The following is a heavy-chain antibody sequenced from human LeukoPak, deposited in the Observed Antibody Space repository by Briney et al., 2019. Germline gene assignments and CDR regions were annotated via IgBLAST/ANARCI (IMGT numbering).Heavy chain of an antibody. Sequence: GGSLRLSCTVSGFTVSSNSMSWVRQAPGKGLEWVSGINWNGGSTGYADSVKGRFTISRDNAKNSLYLQMNSLRAEDTALYYCAKSGGVITTYFDYWGQGTLVTVSS. V-gene: IGHV3-20*04. J-gene: IGHJ4*02. CDR3: AKSGGVITTYFDY. D-gene: IGHD3-22*01. CDR2: INWNGGST. CDR1: GFTVSSNS.